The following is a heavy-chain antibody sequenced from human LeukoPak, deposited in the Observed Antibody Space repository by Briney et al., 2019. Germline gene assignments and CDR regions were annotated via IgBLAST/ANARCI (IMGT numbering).Heavy chain of an antibody. Sequence: GASVKVSCKASGYTFTGYYMHWVRQAPGQGLEWMGWINPNSGGTNYAQKFQGRVTMTRDTSISTAYMELSRLRSDDTAVYYCARGSLYGDYGYFDYWGQGTLVTVSS. CDR1: GYTFTGYY. J-gene: IGHJ4*02. CDR3: ARGSLYGDYGYFDY. D-gene: IGHD4-17*01. V-gene: IGHV1-2*02. CDR2: INPNSGGT.